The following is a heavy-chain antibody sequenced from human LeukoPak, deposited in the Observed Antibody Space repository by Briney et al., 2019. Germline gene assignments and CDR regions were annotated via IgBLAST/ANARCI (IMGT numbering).Heavy chain of an antibody. J-gene: IGHJ4*02. CDR1: GYTFISYD. CDR2: MNPNSGNT. D-gene: IGHD5-12*01. CDR3: ARVEYNGGYSHLY. Sequence: ASVKVSCKASGYTFISYDINWVRQASGQGLEWMGWMNPNSGNTGYGQKFQGRVTMTRSTSMTTAYMELSSLRSEDTAIYYCARVEYNGGYSHLYWGQGTLLTVSS. V-gene: IGHV1-8*01.